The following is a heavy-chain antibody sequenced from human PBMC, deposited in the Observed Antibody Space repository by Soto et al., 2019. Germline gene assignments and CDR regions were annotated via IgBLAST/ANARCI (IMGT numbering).Heavy chain of an antibody. CDR2: ISGSGGST. D-gene: IGHD6-19*01. CDR1: GFTFSSYA. Sequence: GSLRLSCAASGFTFSSYAMSWVRQAPGKGLEWVSAISGSGGSTYYADSVKGRFTISRDNSKNTLYLQMNSLRAEDTAVYYCAKDPKYSSGWFYFDYWGQGTLVTVSS. J-gene: IGHJ4*02. V-gene: IGHV3-23*01. CDR3: AKDPKYSSGWFYFDY.